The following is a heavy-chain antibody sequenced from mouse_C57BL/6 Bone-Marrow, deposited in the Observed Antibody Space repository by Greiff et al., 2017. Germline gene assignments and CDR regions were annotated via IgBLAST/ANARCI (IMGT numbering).Heavy chain of an antibody. D-gene: IGHD1-1*01. CDR3: TTAITTVSRGYAMDY. Sequence: VQLQQSGAELVRPGASVKLSCTASGFNIKDDYMHWVKQRPEQGLEWIGWIDPENGDTEYASKFQGKATIPADTSSNTAYLQLSSLTSEDTAVYYCTTAITTVSRGYAMDYWGQGTSVTVSS. CDR1: GFNIKDDY. CDR2: IDPENGDT. V-gene: IGHV14-4*01. J-gene: IGHJ4*01.